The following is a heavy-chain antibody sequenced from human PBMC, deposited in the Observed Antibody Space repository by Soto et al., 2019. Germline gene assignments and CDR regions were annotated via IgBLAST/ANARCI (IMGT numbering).Heavy chain of an antibody. CDR3: ARGNCGSTCHSRDGVDV. CDR1: GSNVNYYN. V-gene: IGHV3-66*01. Sequence: EVQLVDSGGAVVQPGGSLRLSCATSGSNVNYYNINWVRQAPGKGLEWVSVIYGGGSTFYADSVKGRFTISRDSSKKTVYLQMNSLRGEDTAVYYCARGNCGSTCHSRDGVDVWGQGTTVTVS. D-gene: IGHD2-2*01. CDR2: IYGGGST. J-gene: IGHJ6*02.